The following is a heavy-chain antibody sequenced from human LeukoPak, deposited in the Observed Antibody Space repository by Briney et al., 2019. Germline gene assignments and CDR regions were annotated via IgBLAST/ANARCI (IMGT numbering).Heavy chain of an antibody. J-gene: IGHJ4*02. V-gene: IGHV4-34*01. Sequence: SETLSLTCAVYGGSFSGYYWSWIRQPPGKGLEWSGEINHSGSTNYNPSLKSRVTISVDTSKNQFSLKLSSVTAADTAVYYCARRLRKQWLVLFDYWGQGTLVTVSS. CDR1: GGSFSGYY. CDR2: INHSGST. D-gene: IGHD6-19*01. CDR3: ARRLRKQWLVLFDY.